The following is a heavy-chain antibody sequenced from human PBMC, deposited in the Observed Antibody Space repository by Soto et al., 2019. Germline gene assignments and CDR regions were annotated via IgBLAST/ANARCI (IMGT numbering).Heavy chain of an antibody. CDR3: ARDRAVYSYGYLCWFDP. D-gene: IGHD5-18*01. Sequence: QVQLVESGGGVVQPGRSLRLSCAASGFTFSSYGMHWVRQAPGKGLEWVAVIWYDGSNKYYADSVKGRFTISRDNSKNTLYLQMSILRAEDTAVYYCARDRAVYSYGYLCWFDPWGQGTLVTVSS. CDR2: IWYDGSNK. J-gene: IGHJ5*02. V-gene: IGHV3-33*01. CDR1: GFTFSSYG.